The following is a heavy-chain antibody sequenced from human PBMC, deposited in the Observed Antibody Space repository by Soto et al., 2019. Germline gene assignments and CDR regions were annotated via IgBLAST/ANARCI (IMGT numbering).Heavy chain of an antibody. CDR2: IWYDGSNK. Sequence: RRLSCAASGFTFSSYGMHWVRQAPGKGLEWVAVIWYDGSNKYYADSVKGRFTISRDNSKNTLYLQMNSLRAEDTAVYYCAREYSSSWSLYYYYGMDVWGQGTTVTVSS. J-gene: IGHJ6*02. CDR1: GFTFSSYG. V-gene: IGHV3-33*01. D-gene: IGHD6-13*01. CDR3: AREYSSSWSLYYYYGMDV.